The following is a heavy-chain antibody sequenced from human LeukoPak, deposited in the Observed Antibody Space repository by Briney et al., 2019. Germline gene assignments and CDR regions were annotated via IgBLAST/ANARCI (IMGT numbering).Heavy chain of an antibody. CDR2: INPNGGGT. J-gene: IGHJ4*02. Sequence: ASVKVSCKASGYTFTGYRMHWVRQAPGQGLEWMGWINPNGGGTNYAQKFQGRVTLTRDTSISTAYMEVSRLESDDTAVYYCARENNSGWYRKAAFDYWGQGTLVTVTS. CDR3: ARENNSGWYRKAAFDY. V-gene: IGHV1-2*02. CDR1: GYTFTGYR. D-gene: IGHD6-19*01.